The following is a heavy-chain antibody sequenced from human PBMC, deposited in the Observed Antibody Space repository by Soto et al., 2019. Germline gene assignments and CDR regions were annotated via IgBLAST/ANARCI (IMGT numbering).Heavy chain of an antibody. CDR3: ARESVVVVGATHAFDI. D-gene: IGHD2-15*01. J-gene: IGHJ3*02. Sequence: GWSLGLSCASSGFTFIIYVMHWVRQAPGKGLEWVAVIWYDGSNKYYADSVKGRFTISRDNSKNTLYLQMNSLRAEDTAVYYCARESVVVVGATHAFDIWGQGTMVTVSS. CDR2: IWYDGSNK. CDR1: GFTFIIYV. V-gene: IGHV3-33*01.